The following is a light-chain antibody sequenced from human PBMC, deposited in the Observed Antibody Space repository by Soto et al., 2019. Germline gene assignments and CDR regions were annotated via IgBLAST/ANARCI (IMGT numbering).Light chain of an antibody. V-gene: IGLV1-40*01. CDR3: QSYDSSLSGAWV. Sequence: QSVLTQPPSVSGAPGQRVTISCIGTTSDIGAGFDVHWYQQFPGTAPKLLIYGGTTRPSGVPDRFSGSQSGTSASLAITGLQPGDEAEYYCQSYDSSLSGAWVFGGGTKVTVL. CDR1: TSDIGAGFD. CDR2: GGT. J-gene: IGLJ3*02.